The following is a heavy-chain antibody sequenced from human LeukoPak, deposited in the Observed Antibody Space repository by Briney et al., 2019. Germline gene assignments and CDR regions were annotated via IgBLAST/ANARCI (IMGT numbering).Heavy chain of an antibody. CDR2: IRYDGSNK. V-gene: IGHV3-30*02. CDR1: GFTFSSYG. Sequence: GGSLRLSCAASGFTFSSYGVHWVRQVPGKGLEWVAFIRYDGSNKYYADSVKGRFTISRDNSKNTLYLQMNSLRAEDTAVYYCAKPPAYCGGDCSAFDIWGQGTMVTVSS. CDR3: AKPPAYCGGDCSAFDI. D-gene: IGHD2-21*02. J-gene: IGHJ3*02.